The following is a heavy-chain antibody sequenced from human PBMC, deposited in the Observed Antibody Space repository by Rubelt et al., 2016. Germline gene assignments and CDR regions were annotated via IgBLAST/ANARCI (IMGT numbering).Heavy chain of an antibody. CDR3: AKDGLRYSSSSYYFYQ. Sequence: SSYVLHWVRQAPGKGLEWVAVISSNGNIKYYADSVNGRFTISRDNSKNTLFLQMYRLRAEDTAVYYCAKDGLRYSSSSYYFYQWGQGTQVTVSS. D-gene: IGHD6-6*01. J-gene: IGHJ4*02. CDR1: SSYV. CDR2: ISSNGNIK. V-gene: IGHV3-30*14.